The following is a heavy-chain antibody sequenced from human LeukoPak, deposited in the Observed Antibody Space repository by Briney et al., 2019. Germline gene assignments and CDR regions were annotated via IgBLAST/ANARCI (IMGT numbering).Heavy chain of an antibody. J-gene: IGHJ6*03. CDR2: IYSGGSA. V-gene: IGHV3-53*05. CDR1: GFTVSTNY. CDR3: AKGRGGHSSSYVYYYYYYMDV. Sequence: GGSLRLSCAASGFTVSTNYMSWVRQPPGKGLEWVSVIYSGGSAYYADSVKGRFTISRDNSKNTLYLQMNSLRAEDTAVYYCAKGRGGHSSSYVYYYYYYMDVWGKGTTVTVSS. D-gene: IGHD6-6*01.